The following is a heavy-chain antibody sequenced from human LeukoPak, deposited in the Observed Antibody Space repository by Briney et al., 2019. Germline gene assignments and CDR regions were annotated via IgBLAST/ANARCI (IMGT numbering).Heavy chain of an antibody. CDR3: ARTPNYYDSSGYYPSDY. CDR1: GFTFSDYY. Sequence: PGGSLRLSCAASGFTFSDYYMSWIRQAPGKGLEWVSYISSSSSTIYYADSVKGRFTISRDNAKNSLYLQMNSLRAEDTAVYYCARTPNYYDSSGYYPSDYWGQGTLVTVSS. V-gene: IGHV3-11*01. J-gene: IGHJ4*02. D-gene: IGHD3-22*01. CDR2: ISSSSSTI.